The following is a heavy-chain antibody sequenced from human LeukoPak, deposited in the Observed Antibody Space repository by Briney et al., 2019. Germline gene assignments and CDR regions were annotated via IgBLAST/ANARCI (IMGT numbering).Heavy chain of an antibody. D-gene: IGHD4-17*01. Sequence: ASVKVSCKASGYTFTSYGISWVRQAPGQALEWMGWISAYNGNTNYAQKLQGRVTMTTDTYTSTAYMELRSLRSDDTAVYYCARVVGYGDKGRFDPWGQGTLVTVSS. V-gene: IGHV1-18*01. CDR1: GYTFTSYG. CDR3: ARVVGYGDKGRFDP. J-gene: IGHJ5*02. CDR2: ISAYNGNT.